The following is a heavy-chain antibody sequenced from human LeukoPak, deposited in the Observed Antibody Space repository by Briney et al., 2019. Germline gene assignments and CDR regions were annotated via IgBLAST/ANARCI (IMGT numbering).Heavy chain of an antibody. V-gene: IGHV4-59*01. CDR3: ARHGSPPPFVLLHAFDI. CDR2: IYFTGTT. J-gene: IGHJ3*02. CDR1: GGSIGSYY. Sequence: SETLSLTCAVSGGSIGSYYWSWLRQPPGRALEWIGYIYFTGTTNYNPSLKSRVTISVDTSRNQFSLSLTSVTAADTAVYYCARHGSPPPFVLLHAFDIWGQGTMVTVSS. D-gene: IGHD3-10*01.